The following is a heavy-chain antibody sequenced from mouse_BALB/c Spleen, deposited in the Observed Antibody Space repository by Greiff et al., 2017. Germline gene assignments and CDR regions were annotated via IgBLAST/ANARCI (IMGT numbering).Heavy chain of an antibody. CDR1: GYTFTDYY. CDR3: ARGRTASYYAMDY. Sequence: VQVVESGAELARPGASVKLSCKASGYTFTDYYINWVKQRTGQGLEWIGEIYPGSGNTYYNEKFKGKATLTADKSSSTAYMQLSSLTSEDSAVYFCARGRTASYYAMDYWGQGTSVTVSS. D-gene: IGHD1-2*01. CDR2: IYPGSGNT. J-gene: IGHJ4*01. V-gene: IGHV1-77*01.